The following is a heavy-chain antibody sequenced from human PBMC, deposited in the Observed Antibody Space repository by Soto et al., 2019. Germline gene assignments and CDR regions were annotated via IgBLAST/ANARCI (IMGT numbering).Heavy chain of an antibody. J-gene: IGHJ4*02. Sequence: GGSLRLSCAASGFTFSSYGMHWVRQAPGKGLEWVAVISYDGSNKYYADSVKGRFTISRDNSKNTLYLQMNSLRAEDTAVYYCAKGGSRRIVATYSFDYWGQGTLVTVSS. D-gene: IGHD5-12*01. CDR2: ISYDGSNK. V-gene: IGHV3-30*18. CDR3: AKGGSRRIVATYSFDY. CDR1: GFTFSSYG.